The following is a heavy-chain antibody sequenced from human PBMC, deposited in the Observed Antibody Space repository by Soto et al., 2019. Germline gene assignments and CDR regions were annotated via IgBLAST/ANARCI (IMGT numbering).Heavy chain of an antibody. J-gene: IGHJ4*02. V-gene: IGHV3-30*18. CDR1: GFTFSSYG. CDR2: ISYDGSNK. Sequence: GGSLRLSCAASGFTFSSYGMHWVRQAPGKGLEWVAVISYDGSNKYYADSVKGRFTISRDNSKNTLYLQMNSLRTEGTAVYYCAKVALPGGDNYFDYWGQGTLVTVSS. D-gene: IGHD2-2*01. CDR3: AKVALPGGDNYFDY.